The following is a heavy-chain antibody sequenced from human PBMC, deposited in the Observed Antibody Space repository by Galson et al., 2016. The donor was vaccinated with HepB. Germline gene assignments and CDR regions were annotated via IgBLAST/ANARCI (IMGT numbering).Heavy chain of an antibody. V-gene: IGHV1-24*01. CDR1: GYIVTELS. Sequence: SVKVSCKVSGYIVTELSIHWVRQAPGKGLEWMGGFDSEDGEPIYAQKFQGRVTMTADTSTDTVYMELSSLGSQDTAVYYCVTEPSRNGWFGDPQDQIWFDPWGPGTLVTVSS. J-gene: IGHJ5*02. D-gene: IGHD3-10*01. CDR3: VTEPSRNGWFGDPQDQIWFDP. CDR2: FDSEDGEP.